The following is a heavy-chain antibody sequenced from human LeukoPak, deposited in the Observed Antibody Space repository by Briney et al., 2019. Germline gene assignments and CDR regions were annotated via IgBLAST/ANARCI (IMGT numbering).Heavy chain of an antibody. J-gene: IGHJ4*02. CDR2: ISSSGSTI. CDR3: ARNMDYSNSVGDYSTFFFDY. Sequence: GGSLRLSCAASGFTFSSYEMNWVRQAPGKGLEWVSYISSSGSTIYYADSVKGRLTISRDNAKNSLSLQTNNLRAEDTAVYYCARNMDYSNSVGDYSTFFFDYWGRGTLVTVSS. V-gene: IGHV3-48*03. D-gene: IGHD3-22*01. CDR1: GFTFSSYE.